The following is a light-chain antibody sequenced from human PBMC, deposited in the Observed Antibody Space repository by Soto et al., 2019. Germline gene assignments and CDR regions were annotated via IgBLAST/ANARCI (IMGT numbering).Light chain of an antibody. Sequence: EIVLMQSPGTLSLSQGERATLSCRASQSVSSSYLAWYQQKPGQAPRLLIYGASSRATGIPDRFSGSGSGTDFTLTISRLEPEDFAVYYCQQYGSSPQTFGQGTKV. CDR3: QQYGSSPQT. J-gene: IGKJ1*01. V-gene: IGKV3-20*01. CDR1: QSVSSSY. CDR2: GAS.